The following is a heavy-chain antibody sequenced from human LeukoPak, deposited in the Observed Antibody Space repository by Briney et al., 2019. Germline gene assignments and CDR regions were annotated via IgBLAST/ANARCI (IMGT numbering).Heavy chain of an antibody. V-gene: IGHV3-33*01. J-gene: IGHJ4*02. CDR3: ARAMIVDAGIDY. CDR2: IWYDGSNK. Sequence: PGGSLRLSCAASGFTFSSYGMHWVRQAPGKGLEWVAVIWYDGSNKYYADSVKGRFTISRDNSKNTPYLQMNSLRAEDTAVYYCARAMIVDAGIDYWGQGTLVTVSS. CDR1: GFTFSSYG. D-gene: IGHD3-22*01.